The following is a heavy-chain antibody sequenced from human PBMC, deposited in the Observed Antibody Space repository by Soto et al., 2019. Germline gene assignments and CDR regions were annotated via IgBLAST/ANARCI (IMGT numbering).Heavy chain of an antibody. CDR2: INHNGST. V-gene: IGHV4-34*01. Sequence: QVQLQQWGAGLLKPSETLSLTCAVYGGSFSGYYWSWIRQPPGKGLEWIGEINHNGSTNYNPSLKSRVTISVDTSKNQLSLKLSSVTAADTAVYYCARAHTDIVVVPAAIANWFDPWGQGTLVTVSS. CDR3: ARAHTDIVVVPAAIANWFDP. CDR1: GGSFSGYY. D-gene: IGHD2-2*02. J-gene: IGHJ5*02.